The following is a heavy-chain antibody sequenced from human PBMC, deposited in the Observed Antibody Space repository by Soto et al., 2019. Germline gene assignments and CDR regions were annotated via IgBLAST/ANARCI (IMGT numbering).Heavy chain of an antibody. V-gene: IGHV1-69*01. CDR3: AREGVAAGIIHYGMDV. J-gene: IGHJ6*02. D-gene: IGHD6-13*01. CDR2: IIPIFGTA. CDR1: GGTFSSYA. Sequence: QVQLVQSGAEVQKPGSSVKVSCKASGGTFSSYAISWVRQAPGQGLEWMGGIIPIFGTANYAQKCQGRVTITADESTSTAYMELSSLRSEDTAVYYCAREGVAAGIIHYGMDVWGQGTTVTVSS.